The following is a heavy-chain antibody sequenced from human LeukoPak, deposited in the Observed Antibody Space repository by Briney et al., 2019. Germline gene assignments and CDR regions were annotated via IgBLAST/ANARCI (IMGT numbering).Heavy chain of an antibody. CDR3: ARMGNSAFDI. CDR1: GFTFSNVW. J-gene: IGHJ3*02. CDR2: IYSGGTT. V-gene: IGHV3-53*01. Sequence: RPGGSLRLSCGASGFTFSNVWMSWVRQAPGKGLEWVSVIYSGGTTYYADSVKGRFTISRDNSKNTLYLQMNSLRVEDTAMYYCARMGNSAFDIRGQGTMVTVSS. D-gene: IGHD1-7*01.